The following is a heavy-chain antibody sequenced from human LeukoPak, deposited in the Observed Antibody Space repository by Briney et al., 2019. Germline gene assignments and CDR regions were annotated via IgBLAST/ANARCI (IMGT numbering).Heavy chain of an antibody. Sequence: GGSLRLSCAASGFTFSSYAMHWVRQAPGKGLEWVAVISYDGSNKYYADSVKGRFTISRDNSKSTLDLQMNSLRADDTAVYYCAEGGIYGDSGDFWGQGALVIVSS. CDR3: AEGGIYGDSGDF. CDR1: GFTFSSYA. J-gene: IGHJ4*02. CDR2: ISYDGSNK. D-gene: IGHD4-17*01. V-gene: IGHV3-30-3*02.